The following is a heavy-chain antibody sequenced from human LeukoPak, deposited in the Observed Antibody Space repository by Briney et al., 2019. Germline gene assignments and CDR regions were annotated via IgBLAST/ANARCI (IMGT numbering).Heavy chain of an antibody. CDR3: TRENRPFCPFAY. J-gene: IGHJ4*02. Sequence: SGTLSLTCGVSGGSIDITNYWSWVRQAPGKGLEWIGEISHSGTTNYNPSLRSRVTMFLDRANNRFSLSLTSVTAADSAVYYCTRENRPFCPFAYWGQGVLVTVSS. CDR1: GGSIDITNY. CDR2: ISHSGTT. V-gene: IGHV4-4*02. D-gene: IGHD2/OR15-2a*01.